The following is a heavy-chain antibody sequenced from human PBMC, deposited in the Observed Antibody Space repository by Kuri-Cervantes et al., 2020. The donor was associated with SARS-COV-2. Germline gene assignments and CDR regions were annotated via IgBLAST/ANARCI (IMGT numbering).Heavy chain of an antibody. V-gene: IGHV3-23*01. Sequence: LSLTCAASGFTFSSYSMSWVRQAPGKGLEWVSAISGSGGSTYYADSVKGRFTISRENSKNTLYLQMNSLRAEDTAVYYCAKDMVPGSWGRGTLVTVSS. J-gene: IGHJ2*01. CDR3: AKDMVPGS. CDR1: GFTFSSYS. CDR2: ISGSGGST. D-gene: IGHD3-10*01.